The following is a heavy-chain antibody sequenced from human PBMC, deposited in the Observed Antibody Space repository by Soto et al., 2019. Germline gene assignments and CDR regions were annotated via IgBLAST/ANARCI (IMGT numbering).Heavy chain of an antibody. CDR1: GGSFSGYY. Sequence: SETLSLTCAVYGGSFSGYYWSWIRQPPGKGLEWIGEINHSGSTNYNPSLKSRVTISVDTSKNQFSLKLSSVTAADTAVYYCARGPQVVVPAAPDGKVYYYYMDVWGKGTTVTVSS. CDR3: ARGPQVVVPAAPDGKVYYYYMDV. V-gene: IGHV4-34*01. CDR2: INHSGST. J-gene: IGHJ6*03. D-gene: IGHD2-2*01.